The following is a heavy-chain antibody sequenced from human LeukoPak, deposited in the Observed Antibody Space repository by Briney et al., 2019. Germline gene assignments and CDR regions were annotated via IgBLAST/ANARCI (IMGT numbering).Heavy chain of an antibody. CDR3: ARGRDSSGWSNRWYY. V-gene: IGHV1-69*05. J-gene: IGHJ4*02. CDR2: IIPIFGTA. CDR1: GGTFSSYA. D-gene: IGHD6-19*01. Sequence: SVKVSCKASGGTFSSYAISWVRQAPGQGLEWMGGIIPIFGTANYAQKFQGRVTMTRDTSTSTVYMELSSLRSEDTAVYYCARGRDSSGWSNRWYYWGQGTLVTVSS.